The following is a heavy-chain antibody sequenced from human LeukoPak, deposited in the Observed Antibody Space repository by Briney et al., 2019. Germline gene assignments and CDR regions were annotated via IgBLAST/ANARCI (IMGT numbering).Heavy chain of an antibody. J-gene: IGHJ4*02. Sequence: GGSLRLSCAASGFTFSTYWMTWVRQAPGVGLERVATINQDGNAKYYVDSVKGRFAISRDNTKNSLSLQMSSLRDEDSGIYYCATHNYWRKDYWGQGTLVTVSS. CDR1: GFTFSTYW. V-gene: IGHV3-7*01. D-gene: IGHD5-24*01. CDR3: ATHNYWRKDY. CDR2: INQDGNAK.